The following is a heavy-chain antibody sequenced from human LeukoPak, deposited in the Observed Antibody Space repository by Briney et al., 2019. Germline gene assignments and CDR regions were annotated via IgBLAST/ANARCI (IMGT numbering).Heavy chain of an antibody. V-gene: IGHV1-2*04. CDR3: ARSPPFDAFDI. J-gene: IGHJ3*02. Sequence: GASVKVSCTASGYTFTGYYMHWVRQAPGQGLEWMGWINTNSGGTNYAQKFQGWVTMTRDTSISPAYMELSRLRSDDTAVYYCARSPPFDAFDIWGQGTMVTVSS. CDR2: INTNSGGT. CDR1: GYTFTGYY.